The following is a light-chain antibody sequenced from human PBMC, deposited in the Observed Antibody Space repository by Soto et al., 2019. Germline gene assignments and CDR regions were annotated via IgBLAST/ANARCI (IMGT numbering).Light chain of an antibody. CDR2: DVI. J-gene: IGLJ2*01. V-gene: IGLV2-14*03. Sequence: QSALTQPASVSGSPGQSITVSCTGTSSDVGGYNYVCWYQQHPGKAPKLMIYDVINRPSGVSNRFSGSKSGNSASLTISGLQAEDEADYYCSSYTSSSTYVVFGGGTKLTVL. CDR1: SSDVGGYNY. CDR3: SSYTSSSTYVV.